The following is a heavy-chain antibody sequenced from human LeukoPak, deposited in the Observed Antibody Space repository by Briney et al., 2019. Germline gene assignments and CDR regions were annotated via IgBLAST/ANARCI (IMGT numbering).Heavy chain of an antibody. CDR1: GFSFSSYA. J-gene: IGHJ4*02. V-gene: IGHV3-23*01. D-gene: IGHD6-13*01. CDR3: AKDRAAAALFDY. Sequence: GGSLRLSCAASGFSFSSYAMSWVCQAPGKGLEWVSAISGSGGSTYYADSVKGRFTISRDNSKNTLYLQMNSLRAEDTAVYYCAKDRAAAALFDYWGQGTLVTVSS. CDR2: ISGSGGST.